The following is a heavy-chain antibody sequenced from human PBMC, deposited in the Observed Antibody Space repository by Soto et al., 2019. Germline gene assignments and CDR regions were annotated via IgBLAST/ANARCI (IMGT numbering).Heavy chain of an antibody. J-gene: IGHJ3*02. Sequence: GGPLRLSSAASGFTFSSYGMHWVRQAPGKGLEWVTGISYDGSYEYYGDSVKGRFAISRDNSKNTLYLQMDSLRGDDTAVYYCAKDNYESTGYYYVGAFDIWGQGTLVTVSS. CDR1: GFTFSSYG. CDR3: AKDNYESTGYYYVGAFDI. CDR2: ISYDGSYE. V-gene: IGHV3-30*18. D-gene: IGHD3-22*01.